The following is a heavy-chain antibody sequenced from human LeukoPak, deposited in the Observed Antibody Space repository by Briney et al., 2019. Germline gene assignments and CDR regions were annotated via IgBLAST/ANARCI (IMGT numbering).Heavy chain of an antibody. V-gene: IGHV3-74*01. D-gene: IGHD2-2*01. CDR3: ARDRSTLNDY. CDR2: INSGGSGT. CDR1: GFNFGSYW. J-gene: IGHJ4*02. Sequence: GGSLRLSCAASGFNFGSYWMHWVRQTPGKGLVWVSRINSGGSGTSYADSVEGRFTISRDNAKNTLYLQMNSLRAEDTAVYYCARDRSTLNDYWGQGTLVTVSS.